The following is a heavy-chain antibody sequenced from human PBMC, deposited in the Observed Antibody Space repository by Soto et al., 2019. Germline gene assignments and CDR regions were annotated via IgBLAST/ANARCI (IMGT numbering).Heavy chain of an antibody. CDR2: INHSGST. Sequence: SETLSLTXAVYGGSFSGYYWSWIRQPPGKGLEWIGEINHSGSTNYNPSLKSRVTISVDTPKNQFSLKLSSVTAADTAVYYCARGTRGPGAAAGYYYYYGMDVWGQGTTVTVSS. V-gene: IGHV4-34*01. CDR1: GGSFSGYY. CDR3: ARGTRGPGAAAGYYYYYGMDV. J-gene: IGHJ6*02. D-gene: IGHD6-13*01.